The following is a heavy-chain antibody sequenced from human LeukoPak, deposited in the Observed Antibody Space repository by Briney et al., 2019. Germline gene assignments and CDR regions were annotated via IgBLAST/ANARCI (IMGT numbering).Heavy chain of an antibody. D-gene: IGHD4-11*01. CDR1: AFTFSSYS. J-gene: IGHJ4*02. V-gene: IGHV3-21*01. CDR3: ARETTDRTHYFDY. CDR2: ISSSSSYI. Sequence: GGSLRLSCAASAFTFSSYSMNWVRQAPGKGLEWVSSISSSSSYIYYADSVNGRFTISRDNAKNSLYLQMNSLRAEDTAVYYCARETTDRTHYFDYWGQGTLVTVSS.